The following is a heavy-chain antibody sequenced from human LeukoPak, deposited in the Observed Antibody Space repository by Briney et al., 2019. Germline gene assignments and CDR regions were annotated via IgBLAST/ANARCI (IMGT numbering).Heavy chain of an antibody. D-gene: IGHD2-15*01. CDR3: ATSKPLGYCSGGTCPPYF. V-gene: IGHV3-48*02. CDR2: ISSGSSTI. CDR1: GFIFSDDN. J-gene: IGHJ4*02. Sequence: GGSLRLSCAASGFIFSDDNMNWVRQAPGKGLEWVSYISSGSSTIYYADSVEGRFTISRDNAKNSLYLQMNSLTDEDTAVYYCATSKPLGYCSGGTCPPYFWGQGTLVTVSS.